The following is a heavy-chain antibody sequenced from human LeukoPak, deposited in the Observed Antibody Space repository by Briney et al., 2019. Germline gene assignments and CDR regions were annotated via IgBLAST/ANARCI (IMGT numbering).Heavy chain of an antibody. J-gene: IGHJ3*02. CDR1: GYSISSGYY. CDR2: IYHSGST. D-gene: IGHD3-22*01. CDR3: ARDYYDSSGYYGSDAFDI. Sequence: SETLSLTCTVSGYSISSGYYWGWIRQPPGKGLEWIGSIYHSGSTYYNPSLKSRVTISVDTSKNQFSLKLSSVTAADTAVYYCARDYYDSSGYYGSDAFDIWGQGTMVTVSS. V-gene: IGHV4-38-2*02.